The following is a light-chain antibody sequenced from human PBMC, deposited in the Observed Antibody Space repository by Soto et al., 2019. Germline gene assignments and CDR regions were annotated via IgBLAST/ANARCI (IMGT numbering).Light chain of an antibody. CDR1: TSDVGGYNY. J-gene: IGLJ2*01. V-gene: IGLV2-8*01. CDR2: EVN. CDR3: SSYAGSKNFIL. Sequence: QSALTQPPSASGSPGQSVTISCTGTTSDVGGYNYVSWYQLHPGKVTKLIISEVNKRPSGVPDRFSGSKSGSTASLTVSGLQADDEADYFCSSYAGSKNFILFGGGTKLTVL.